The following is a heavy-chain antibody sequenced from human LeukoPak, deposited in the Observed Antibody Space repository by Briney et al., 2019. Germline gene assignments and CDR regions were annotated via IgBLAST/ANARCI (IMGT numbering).Heavy chain of an antibody. J-gene: IGHJ4*02. CDR2: ISSSGSTI. CDR1: GFTFSSYE. Sequence: GGSLRLSCAASGFTFSSYEMNWVRQAPGKGLEWVSYISSSGSTIYYADSVKGRFTISRDNAKNSLLLQMNSLRAEDTAMYYCARYLSGYGYWGQGTLVTVSS. V-gene: IGHV3-48*03. D-gene: IGHD5-12*01. CDR3: ARYLSGYGY.